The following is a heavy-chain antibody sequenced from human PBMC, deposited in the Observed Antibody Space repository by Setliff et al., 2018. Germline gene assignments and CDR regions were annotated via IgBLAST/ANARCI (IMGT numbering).Heavy chain of an antibody. V-gene: IGHV3-30*04. J-gene: IGHJ3*02. Sequence: GGSLRLSCAASGFSFSSFPMHWIRQAPGKGLEWVAIISYDGTQTYYADSVKGRFTIYRDNSKITLHLQMNSLKIEDTSVYYCGRARTHGDVFDIWGQGTMVTVSS. CDR2: ISYDGTQT. CDR3: GRARTHGDVFDI. CDR1: GFSFSSFP.